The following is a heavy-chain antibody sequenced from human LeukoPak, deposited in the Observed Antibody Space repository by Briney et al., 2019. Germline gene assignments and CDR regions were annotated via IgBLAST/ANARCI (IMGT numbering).Heavy chain of an antibody. CDR2: IIPIFGTA. CDR3: ARGNTAMVTLTGRYYYYYMDV. Sequence: GASVTVSCKASGGTFSSYAISWVRQAPGQGLEWMGGIIPIFGTANYAQKFQGRVTITADKSTSTAYMELSSLRSEDTAVYYCARGNTAMVTLTGRYYYYYMDVWGKGTTVTVSS. V-gene: IGHV1-69*06. D-gene: IGHD5-18*01. CDR1: GGTFSSYA. J-gene: IGHJ6*03.